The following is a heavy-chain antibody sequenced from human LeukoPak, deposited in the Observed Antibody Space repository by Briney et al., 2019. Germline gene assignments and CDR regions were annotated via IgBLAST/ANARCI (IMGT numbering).Heavy chain of an antibody. V-gene: IGHV3-21*01. CDR1: GFTFSRYS. CDR3: ARDDRVLISSSTNFDY. Sequence: PGGSLRLSCAASGFTFSRYSMNWVRQAPGKGLEWVSSISSGSSYIYYADSVKGRFTISRDNAKNSLSLQMNSLRAEDTAVYYCARDDRVLISSSTNFDYWGQETLVTVSS. CDR2: ISSGSSYI. D-gene: IGHD6-6*01. J-gene: IGHJ4*02.